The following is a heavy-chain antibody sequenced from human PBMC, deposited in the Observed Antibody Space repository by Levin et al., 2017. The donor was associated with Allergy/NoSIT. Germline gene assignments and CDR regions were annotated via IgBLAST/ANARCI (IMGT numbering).Heavy chain of an antibody. CDR1: GFTFSTYA. V-gene: IGHV3-23*01. CDR3: AKAQDYDYVWGSDES. Sequence: LSLTCAASGFTFSTYAMSWVRQAPGKGLEWVSAISGSGGSTYYADSVKGRFTISRDNSKNTLFLQMNSLRAEDTAVYYCAKAQDYDYVWGSDESWGQGTLVTVSS. D-gene: IGHD3-16*01. J-gene: IGHJ5*02. CDR2: ISGSGGST.